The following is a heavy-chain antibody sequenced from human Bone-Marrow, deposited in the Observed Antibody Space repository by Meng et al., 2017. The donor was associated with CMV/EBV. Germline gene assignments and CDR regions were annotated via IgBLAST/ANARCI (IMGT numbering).Heavy chain of an antibody. CDR3: AKDILRGTTSGAFDY. J-gene: IGHJ4*02. D-gene: IGHD1-7*01. CDR2: ISSSSSTI. CDR1: GFTFSSYS. Sequence: GGSLRLSCEAPGFTFSSYSMNWVRQAPGKGLEWVSYISSSSSTIYYADSVKGRFTISRDNAKNSLYLQMNSLRTEDTALYYCAKDILRGTTSGAFDYWGQGTLVTVSS. V-gene: IGHV3-48*04.